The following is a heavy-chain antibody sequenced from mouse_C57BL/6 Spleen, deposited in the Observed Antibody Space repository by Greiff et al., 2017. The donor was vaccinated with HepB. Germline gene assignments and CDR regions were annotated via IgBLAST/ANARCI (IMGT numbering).Heavy chain of an antibody. CDR2: INPSNGGT. CDR3: ARWQLRLGFDY. V-gene: IGHV1-53*01. D-gene: IGHD3-2*02. CDR1: GYTFTSYW. J-gene: IGHJ2*01. Sequence: QVHVKQPGTELVKPGASVKLSCKASGYTFTSYWMHWVKQRPGQGLEWIGNINPSNGGTNYNEKFKSKATLTVDKSSSTAYMQLSSLTSEDSAVYYCARWQLRLGFDYWGQGTTLTVSS.